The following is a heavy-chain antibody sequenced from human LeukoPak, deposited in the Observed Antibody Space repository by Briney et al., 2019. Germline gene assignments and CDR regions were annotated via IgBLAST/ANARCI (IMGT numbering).Heavy chain of an antibody. CDR1: GGSFSGYY. D-gene: IGHD3-3*01. J-gene: IGHJ4*02. Sequence: PSETLPLTCAVYGGSFSGYYWSWIRQPPGKGLEWIGEIDHSGSTNYNPSLKSRVTISVDTSKNQFSLKLSSVTAADTAVYYCARGPGITIFGVVISPFDYWGQGTLVTVSS. CDR3: ARGPGITIFGVVISPFDY. V-gene: IGHV4-34*01. CDR2: IDHSGST.